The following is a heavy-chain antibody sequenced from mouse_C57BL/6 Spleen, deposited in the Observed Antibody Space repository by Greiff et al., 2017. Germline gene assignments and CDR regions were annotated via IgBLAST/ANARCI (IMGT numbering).Heavy chain of an antibody. CDR1: GYTFTSYW. CDR2: IDPSDSYT. CDR3: ARGSSGYVAYY. Sequence: VQLQQPGAELVMPGASVKLSCKASGYTFTSYWMHWVKQRPGQGLEWIGEIDPSDSYTNYNQKFKGKSTLTVDKSSSTAYMQLSSLSSEDSAVYYCARGSSGYVAYYWGQGTTLTVSS. J-gene: IGHJ2*01. D-gene: IGHD3-2*02. V-gene: IGHV1-69*01.